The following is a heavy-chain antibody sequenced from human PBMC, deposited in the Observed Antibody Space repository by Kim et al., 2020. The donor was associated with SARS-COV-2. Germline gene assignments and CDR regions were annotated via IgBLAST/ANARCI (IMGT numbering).Heavy chain of an antibody. D-gene: IGHD3-10*01. V-gene: IGHV3-73*01. CDR1: GFTFSGSA. Sequence: GGSLRLSCAASGFTFSGSAMHWVRQASGKGLEWVGRIRSKANSYATAYAASVKGRFTISRDDSKNTAYLQMNSLKTEDTAVYYCTSQITMVRGVKGAFDIWGQGTMVTVSS. CDR2: IRSKANSYAT. CDR3: TSQITMVRGVKGAFDI. J-gene: IGHJ3*02.